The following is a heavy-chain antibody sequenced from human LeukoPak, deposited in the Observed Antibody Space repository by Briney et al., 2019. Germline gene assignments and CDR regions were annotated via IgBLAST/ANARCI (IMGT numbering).Heavy chain of an antibody. CDR2: IYPGDSDT. CDR1: GYSFTSYW. CDR3: ARGGYCSGGSCYVSSYFDY. J-gene: IGHJ4*02. D-gene: IGHD2-15*01. V-gene: IGHV5-51*01. Sequence: GESLKISCKGSGYSFTSYWIGWVRKMPGKSLELMGIIYPGDSDTRYSPSFQGQVTISADKSISTAYLQWSSPKASDTAMYYCARGGYCSGGSCYVSSYFDYWGQGTLVTVSS.